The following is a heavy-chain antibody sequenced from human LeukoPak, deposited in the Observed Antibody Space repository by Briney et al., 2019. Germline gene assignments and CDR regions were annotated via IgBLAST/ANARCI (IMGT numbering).Heavy chain of an antibody. CDR2: IYYSGST. Sequence: PSETLSLTCTVSGGSISSGGYYWSWIRQHPGKGLEWIGYIYYSGSTYYNPSLESRVTISVDTSKNQFSLKLSSVTAADTAMYFCARHTWSGAVEFDPWGQGTLVTVSS. CDR3: ARHTWSGAVEFDP. J-gene: IGHJ5*02. V-gene: IGHV4-39*01. D-gene: IGHD3-3*01. CDR1: GGSISSGGYY.